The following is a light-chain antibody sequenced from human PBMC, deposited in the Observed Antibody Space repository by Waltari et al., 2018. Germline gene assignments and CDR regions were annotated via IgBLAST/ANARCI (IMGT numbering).Light chain of an antibody. CDR1: NSDCGAFRY. V-gene: IGLV2-11*01. J-gene: IGLJ1*01. CDR2: DVT. Sequence: QPSLSQPRSVSGSLGQSVTISCTGANSDCGAFRYVSWDQQYPGKAPKLLISDVTRRPSEIPARFSGSRSGNTASLTISGLQAEDEAAYYCCSYAGSHSYVFGGGTEVTV. CDR3: CSYAGSHSYV.